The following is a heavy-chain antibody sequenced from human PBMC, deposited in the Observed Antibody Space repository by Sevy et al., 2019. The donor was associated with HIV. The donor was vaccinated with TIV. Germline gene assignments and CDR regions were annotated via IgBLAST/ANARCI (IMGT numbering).Heavy chain of an antibody. J-gene: IGHJ5*02. CDR3: ARADRPTREKDYSGGYAWFDP. Sequence: GGSLRLSCAASGFTFSTYWMNWVRQTPGKGLEWVANIKQDGSEKYYVDSVKGRFTISRENAKNSLYLQMSSLRAEDTAVYYCARADRPTREKDYSGGYAWFDPWGQGTLVTVSS. CDR2: IKQDGSEK. V-gene: IGHV3-7*03. D-gene: IGHD1-26*01. CDR1: GFTFSTYW.